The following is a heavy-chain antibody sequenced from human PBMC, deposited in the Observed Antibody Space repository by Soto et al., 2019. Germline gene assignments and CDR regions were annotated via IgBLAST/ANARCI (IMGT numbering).Heavy chain of an antibody. CDR1: GFTFTNSA. V-gene: IGHV1-58*01. Sequence: SVKVSCKASGFTFTNSAVQWVRQARGQRLEWIGWIVVGSGNTNYAQKFQERVTITRDMSTSTAYMELSSLRLEDTAVYYCAAVQGGGATFHFWGQGSLVTVSS. CDR3: AAVQGGGATFHF. J-gene: IGHJ4*02. D-gene: IGHD1-26*01. CDR2: IVVGSGNT.